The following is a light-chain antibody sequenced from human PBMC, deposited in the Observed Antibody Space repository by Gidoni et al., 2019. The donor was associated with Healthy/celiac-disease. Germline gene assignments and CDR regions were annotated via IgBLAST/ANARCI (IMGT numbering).Light chain of an antibody. J-gene: IGKJ4*01. Sequence: DIQMTQSPSSLSASVGDRVTITCRASQSISSYLNWYQQTPGKAPKLLIYAASSLQSGVPSRFSGSGSGTDFTLTISSLQPEDFATYYCQQSDSTPHLLTFGGGTKVEIK. CDR3: QQSDSTPHLLT. V-gene: IGKV1-39*01. CDR2: AAS. CDR1: QSISSY.